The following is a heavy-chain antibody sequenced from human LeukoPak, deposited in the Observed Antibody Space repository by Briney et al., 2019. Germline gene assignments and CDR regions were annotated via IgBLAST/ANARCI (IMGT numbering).Heavy chain of an antibody. Sequence: QSGGSLRLSCAASGFTFSSYAMSWVRQAPGKGLEWVSAISGSGGSTYYADSVKGRFTISRDNSKNTLYPQMNSLRAEDTAVYYCAGTYYYGSGSLSDQYYYYYYGMDVWGQGTTVTVSS. CDR1: GFTFSSYA. CDR2: ISGSGGST. CDR3: AGTYYYGSGSLSDQYYYYYYGMDV. J-gene: IGHJ6*02. D-gene: IGHD3-10*01. V-gene: IGHV3-23*01.